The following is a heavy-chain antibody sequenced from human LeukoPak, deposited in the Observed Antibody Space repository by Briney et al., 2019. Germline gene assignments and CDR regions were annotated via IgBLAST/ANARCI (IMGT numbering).Heavy chain of an antibody. Sequence: GWSLRLSCEGSGFTFSNYWMSWVRQARGKGLEWVSAISGSGGSTYYADSVKGRFTISRDNSKNTLYLQMNSLRAEDTAVYYCAKDRPYDFWSGYYPEYFQHWGQGTLVTVSS. CDR2: ISGSGGST. CDR3: AKDRPYDFWSGYYPEYFQH. J-gene: IGHJ1*01. D-gene: IGHD3-3*01. V-gene: IGHV3-23*01. CDR1: GFTFSNYW.